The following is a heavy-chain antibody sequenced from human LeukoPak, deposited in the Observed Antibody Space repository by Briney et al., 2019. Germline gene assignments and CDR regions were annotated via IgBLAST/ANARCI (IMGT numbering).Heavy chain of an antibody. J-gene: IGHJ5*02. CDR2: IYSSGSA. Sequence: SETLSLTCTVSGASINNNFWTWIRQPPREGLEWIGYIYSSGSANYNPSLKSRVTISGDTSKNQISLKLTSVTAADTAVYFCARHRDYYDTWGQGTLVTVSS. D-gene: IGHD3-22*01. CDR3: ARHRDYYDT. CDR1: GASINNNF. V-gene: IGHV4-59*08.